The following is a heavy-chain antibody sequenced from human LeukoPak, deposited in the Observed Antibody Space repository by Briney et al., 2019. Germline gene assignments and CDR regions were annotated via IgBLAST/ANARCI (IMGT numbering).Heavy chain of an antibody. Sequence: SETLSLTCTVSGDSISSTGYYWGWIRQPPGKGLEWIGTIYYSGSTSYNPSLKSRVTISVDTSKNQFSLKLSSVTAADTAVYYCARGVAVAGYDYWGQGTLVTVSS. V-gene: IGHV4-39*07. J-gene: IGHJ4*02. CDR1: GDSISSTGYY. D-gene: IGHD6-19*01. CDR3: ARGVAVAGYDY. CDR2: IYYSGST.